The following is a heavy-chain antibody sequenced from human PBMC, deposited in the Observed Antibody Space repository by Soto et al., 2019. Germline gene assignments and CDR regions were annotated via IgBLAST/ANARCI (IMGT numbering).Heavy chain of an antibody. Sequence: QVQLVESGGGVVQPGRSLRLSCAASGFSFSDFGMHWVRQAPGKGLEWVALISHDGTNEYYGDSVRGRFAISRDNSKNTLYLQMNSLRAEDAAVYYCAICNYGPSDNWGQGTLVTVSS. CDR2: ISHDGTNE. CDR3: AICNYGPSDN. CDR1: GFSFSDFG. V-gene: IGHV3-30*03. J-gene: IGHJ4*02. D-gene: IGHD4-17*01.